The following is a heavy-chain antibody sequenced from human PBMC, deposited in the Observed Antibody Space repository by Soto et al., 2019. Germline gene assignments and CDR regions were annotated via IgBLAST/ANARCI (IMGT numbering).Heavy chain of an antibody. Sequence: WWCLRLSCAASGFAFSSCWMHWVRQAPGKGLVWVSRINSDGSSTYADSVKGRFTTSRDNAKNTLYLELHSLRAEDTALYYCARDGIYNYSFDYWGQGTLVTVSS. CDR1: GFAFSSCW. D-gene: IGHD3-22*01. J-gene: IGHJ4*02. CDR3: ARDGIYNYSFDY. CDR2: INSDGSST. V-gene: IGHV3-74*01.